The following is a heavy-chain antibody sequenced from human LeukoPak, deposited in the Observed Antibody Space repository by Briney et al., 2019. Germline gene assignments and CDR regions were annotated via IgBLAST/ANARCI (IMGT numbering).Heavy chain of an antibody. Sequence: SETLSLTCTVSGGSISGYYWSWIRQPPGKGLEWIGFISHKGTTRYNPSLKSRITISVDTSKNQFSLKLTSVTAADTAAYYCARELVGGRVYLDNWGQGTLVTVSS. CDR2: ISHKGTT. J-gene: IGHJ4*02. V-gene: IGHV4-59*01. D-gene: IGHD1-26*01. CDR1: GGSISGYY. CDR3: ARELVGGRVYLDN.